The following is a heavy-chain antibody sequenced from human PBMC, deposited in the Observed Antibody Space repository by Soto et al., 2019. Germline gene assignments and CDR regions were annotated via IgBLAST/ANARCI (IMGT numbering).Heavy chain of an antibody. J-gene: IGHJ4*02. CDR2: IVPIYRTA. D-gene: IGHD6-13*01. CDR1: GGTFSSYR. V-gene: IGHV1-69*01. Sequence: QVQLVQSGAEVKKPGSSVKVSCKASGGTFSSYRINWVRQAPGQGLEWVGGIVPIYRTADYAQKFQGRVTITADESARTSYMELRSLKSHDTAVYYCVRDSGAKLSSSWGQGTLVTVSS. CDR3: VRDSGAKLSSS.